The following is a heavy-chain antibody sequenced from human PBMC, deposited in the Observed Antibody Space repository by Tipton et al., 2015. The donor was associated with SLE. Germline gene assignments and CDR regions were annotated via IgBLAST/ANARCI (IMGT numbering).Heavy chain of an antibody. J-gene: IGHJ6*02. Sequence: SLRLSCAASGFTFSSYWMHWVRQAPGKGLVWVSRINSDGSSTSYADSVKGRFTISRDNAKNTLYLQMNSLRAEDTAVYYCARGGVLRYFDRLSLGQGLDVWGQGTTVTVSS. CDR2: INSDGSST. CDR3: ARGGVLRYFDRLSLGQGLDV. CDR1: GFTFSSYW. D-gene: IGHD3-9*01. V-gene: IGHV3-74*01.